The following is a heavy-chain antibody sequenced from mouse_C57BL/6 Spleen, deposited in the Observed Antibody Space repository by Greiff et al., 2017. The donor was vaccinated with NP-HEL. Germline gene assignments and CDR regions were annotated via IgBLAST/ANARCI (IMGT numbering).Heavy chain of an antibody. Sequence: EVQRVESGEGLVKPGGSLKLSCAASGFTFSSYAMSWVRQTPEKRLEWVAYISSGGDYIYYADTVKGRFTISRDNARNTLYLQMSSLKSEDTAMYYCTRAGGPYYFDYWGQGTTLTVSS. D-gene: IGHD3-1*01. V-gene: IGHV5-9-1*02. CDR2: ISSGGDYI. CDR1: GFTFSSYA. CDR3: TRAGGPYYFDY. J-gene: IGHJ2*01.